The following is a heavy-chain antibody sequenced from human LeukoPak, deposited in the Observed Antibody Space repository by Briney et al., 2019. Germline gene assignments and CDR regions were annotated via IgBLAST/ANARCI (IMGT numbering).Heavy chain of an antibody. Sequence: SETLSLTCAVSGGSVSSSNWWSWVRQPPGKGLEWIGEIYHSGSTNYNPSLKSRVTISVDKSKNQFSLKLSSVTAADTAVYYCAISYYYGSGSYYNAPLNAFDIWGQGTMVTVSS. J-gene: IGHJ3*02. CDR1: GGSVSSSNW. CDR2: IYHSGST. V-gene: IGHV4-4*02. D-gene: IGHD3-10*01. CDR3: AISYYYGSGSYYNAPLNAFDI.